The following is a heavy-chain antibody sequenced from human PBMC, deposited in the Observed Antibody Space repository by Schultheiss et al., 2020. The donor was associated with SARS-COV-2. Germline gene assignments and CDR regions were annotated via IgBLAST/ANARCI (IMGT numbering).Heavy chain of an antibody. CDR2: ISSSGSTI. J-gene: IGHJ6*02. Sequence: LKISCAASGFTFSSYEMNWVRQAPGKGLEWVSYISSSGSTIYYADSVKGRFTISRDNAKNSLYLQMNSLRGDDTAVYYCASLQQDDYTMYYYNDLDVWGQGTTVTVSS. CDR3: ASLQQDDYTMYYYNDLDV. V-gene: IGHV3-48*03. CDR1: GFTFSSYE. D-gene: IGHD4-11*01.